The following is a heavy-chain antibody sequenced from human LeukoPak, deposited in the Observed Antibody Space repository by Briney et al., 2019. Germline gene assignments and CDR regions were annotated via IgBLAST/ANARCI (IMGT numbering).Heavy chain of an antibody. CDR2: INHSGST. CDR1: GGSFSGYY. CDR3: ARVPLYYDFWSGYYRYYMDV. Sequence: SETLSLTCAVYGGSFSGYYWSWIRQPPGKGLEWIGEINHSGSTNYNPSLKSRVTISVDTSKNQFSLKLSSVTAADTAVYYCARVPLYYDFWSGYYRYYMDVWGKGTTVTVSS. J-gene: IGHJ6*03. V-gene: IGHV4-34*01. D-gene: IGHD3-3*01.